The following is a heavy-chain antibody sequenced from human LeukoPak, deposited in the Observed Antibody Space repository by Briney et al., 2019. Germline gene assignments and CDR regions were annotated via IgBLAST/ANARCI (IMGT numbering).Heavy chain of an antibody. CDR3: AKNYCDSSGPFDY. CDR2: ISYDGSNK. V-gene: IGHV3-30*18. Sequence: GGSLRLSCAASGFTFSSYGMHWVRQAPGKGLEWVAVISYDGSNKYYADSVKGRFTISRDNSKNTLYLQMNSLRAEDTAVYYCAKNYCDSSGPFDYWGQGTLVTVSS. D-gene: IGHD3-22*01. J-gene: IGHJ4*02. CDR1: GFTFSSYG.